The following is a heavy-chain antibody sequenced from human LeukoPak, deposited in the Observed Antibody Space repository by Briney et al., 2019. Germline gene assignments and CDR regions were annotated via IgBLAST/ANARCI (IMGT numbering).Heavy chain of an antibody. V-gene: IGHV3-74*01. J-gene: IGHJ4*02. CDR2: IKSDGITI. CDR3: LRDLNWSLNQ. D-gene: IGHD1-20*01. CDR1: GFTFSNYM. Sequence: GGSLRLSCAASGFTFSNYMMHWVRQAPGKGLVWVSRIKSDGITITYADSVKGRFTISRDNAKNTLYLQMNSLKAEDTAVYYCLRDLNWSLNQWGQGTLVTVSS.